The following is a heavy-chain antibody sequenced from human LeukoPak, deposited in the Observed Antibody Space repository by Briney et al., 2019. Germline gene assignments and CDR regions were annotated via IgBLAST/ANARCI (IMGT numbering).Heavy chain of an antibody. Sequence: PSQTLSLTCTVSGGSISSGSYYWSWIRQPAGKGLEWIGRIYTRGSTNYNPSLKSRVTIPVDPSKNQFSLELSSVTAADTAVYYCAREGDCGGDCYLNWFDPWGQGTLVTVSS. D-gene: IGHD2-21*02. CDR2: IYTRGST. J-gene: IGHJ5*02. V-gene: IGHV4-61*02. CDR1: GGSISSGSYY. CDR3: AREGDCGGDCYLNWFDP.